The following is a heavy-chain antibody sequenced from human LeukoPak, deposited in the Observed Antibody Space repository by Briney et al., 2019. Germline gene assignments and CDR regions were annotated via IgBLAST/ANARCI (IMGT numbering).Heavy chain of an antibody. CDR3: ARDFLECSRASCLNWFDP. J-gene: IGHJ5*02. D-gene: IGHD2-2*01. Sequence: PSQSLSLALSVSAASISSHFWTWVRHPPGKGLGWIGDIHYSGNTNYNPSLKSRLSISVDTSKNEFSLKLTSVTAADTAVYYCARDFLECSRASCLNWFDPWGQGTLVTVSS. V-gene: IGHV4-59*11. CDR1: AASISSHF. CDR2: IHYSGNT.